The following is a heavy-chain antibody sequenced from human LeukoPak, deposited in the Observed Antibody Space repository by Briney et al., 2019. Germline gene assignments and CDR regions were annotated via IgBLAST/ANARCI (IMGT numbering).Heavy chain of an antibody. J-gene: IGHJ3*02. V-gene: IGHV3-NL1*01. CDR3: AKGGGYCSSTSCRRYTDHDAFDI. Sequence: GRSLRLSCAASGFIFSNYAMHWVRQSPGKGLEWVSVTYSSGTTYYADSVKGRFTISRDNSKNTLYLQMNSLRAGDTAVYYCAKGGGYCSSTSCRRYTDHDAFDIWGQGTMVTVSS. CDR1: GFIFSNYA. D-gene: IGHD2-2*01. CDR2: TYSSGTT.